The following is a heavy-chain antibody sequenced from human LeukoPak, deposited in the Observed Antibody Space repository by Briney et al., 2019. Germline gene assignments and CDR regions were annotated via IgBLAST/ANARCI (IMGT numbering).Heavy chain of an antibody. Sequence: TGGSLRLSCAASGFTFSSYNMIWVRQAPGKGLEWVPSISSSATYIYYTDSLKGRFTISRDNAKNSLYLQMNSLRAEDTAVYYCTTDTVCTSCYSPKYYYYYGMDVWGQGTTVTVSS. V-gene: IGHV3-21*03. J-gene: IGHJ6*02. CDR3: TTDTVCTSCYSPKYYYYYGMDV. D-gene: IGHD2-2*02. CDR2: ISSSATYI. CDR1: GFTFSSYN.